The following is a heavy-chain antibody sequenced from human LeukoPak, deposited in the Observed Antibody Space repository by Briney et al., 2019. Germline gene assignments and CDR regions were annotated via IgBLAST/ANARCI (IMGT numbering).Heavy chain of an antibody. V-gene: IGHV1-24*01. D-gene: IGHD1-26*01. CDR1: GYTLTELS. CDR2: FDPEDGET. J-gene: IGHJ3*02. Sequence: ASVKVSCKVSGYTLTELSMHWVRQAPGKGLEWMGGFDPEDGETIYAQKFQGRVTMTEDTSTDTAYMELSSLRSEDTAVYYCATESKWELRRTLDAFDIWGQGTMVTVSS. CDR3: ATESKWELRRTLDAFDI.